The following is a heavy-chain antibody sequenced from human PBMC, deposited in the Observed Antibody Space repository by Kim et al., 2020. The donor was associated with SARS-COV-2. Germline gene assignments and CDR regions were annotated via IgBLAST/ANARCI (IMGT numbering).Heavy chain of an antibody. D-gene: IGHD6-13*01. CDR1: GGSLSGYY. Sequence: SETLSLTCAVYGGSLSGYYWSWIRLPPGKGLEWVGEIGHSGSTNYNPSLVSRVTVSLDTSKNQVSLKLTSVTAADTDVYYCARRLAAAGFWYFDPWGRG. J-gene: IGHJ2*01. CDR3: ARRLAAAGFWYFDP. V-gene: IGHV4-34*01. CDR2: IGHSGST.